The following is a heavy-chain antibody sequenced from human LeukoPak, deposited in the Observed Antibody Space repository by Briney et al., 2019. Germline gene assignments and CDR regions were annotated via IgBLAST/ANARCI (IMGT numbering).Heavy chain of an antibody. CDR3: ARGGHCTNGVCYSFHY. D-gene: IGHD2-8*01. CDR1: ASTFTNYG. J-gene: IGHJ4*02. CDR2: ISAYSGYT. Sequence: GASVKVSCKSSASTFTNYGISWVRQPPGQGLELMGWISAYSGYTNYAQNLQGRVTMTTDTSTSTAYMELRSMRSDDTAVYYCARGGHCTNGVCYSFHYWGQGTLVTVST. V-gene: IGHV1-18*01.